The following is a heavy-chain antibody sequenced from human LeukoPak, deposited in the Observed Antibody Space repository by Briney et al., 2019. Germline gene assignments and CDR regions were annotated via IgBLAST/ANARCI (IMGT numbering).Heavy chain of an antibody. CDR2: INPKSGGT. D-gene: IGHD7-27*01. V-gene: IGHV1-2*02. CDR1: GYTFTDYY. CDR3: VRAGELDY. Sequence: ASVKVSCKASGYTFTDYYMNWVRQAPGQGLEWMGWINPKSGGTKYAQKFQGRVTMTRDTSIGTAYMELSILRSDDTAVYYCVRAGELDYWGQGTLVTVSS. J-gene: IGHJ4*02.